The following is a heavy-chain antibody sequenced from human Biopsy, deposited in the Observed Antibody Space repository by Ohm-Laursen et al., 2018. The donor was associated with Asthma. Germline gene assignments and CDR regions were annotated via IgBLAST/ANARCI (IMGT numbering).Heavy chain of an antibody. Sequence: SSLRLSCSAPGFTFSSYAMHWVRQAPGKGLEWVAVGGSYYDGGLKYYADSVNGRFTVSRDDSKNTLYLQMNSLRPADTAVYYCARYVMEWSFPAFDFWGQGTLVTVSS. CDR1: GFTFSSYA. D-gene: IGHD3-3*01. V-gene: IGHV3-30-3*01. J-gene: IGHJ4*02. CDR3: ARYVMEWSFPAFDF. CDR2: GGSYYDGGLK.